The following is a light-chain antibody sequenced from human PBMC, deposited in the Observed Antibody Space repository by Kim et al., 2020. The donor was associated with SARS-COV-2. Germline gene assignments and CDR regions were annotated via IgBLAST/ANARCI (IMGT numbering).Light chain of an antibody. V-gene: IGKV1-33*01. CDR3: QQYDDLPFT. J-gene: IGKJ3*01. CDR1: HDITNY. CDR2: GAS. Sequence: ASVGDRVTITCQASHDITNYLNWYQQKPEKAPKLLISGASNLEAGVPSRFGGSGSGRDFTFTISSLQPDDIATYYCQQYDDLPFTFGPGTKVDIK.